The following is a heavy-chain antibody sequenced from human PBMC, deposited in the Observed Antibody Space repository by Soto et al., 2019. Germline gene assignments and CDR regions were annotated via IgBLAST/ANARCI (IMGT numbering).Heavy chain of an antibody. CDR3: ARGYSGYLAWSDP. CDR2: INAGNGNT. Sequence: ASVKVSCKASGYTFTSYAMHWVRQAPGQRLEWMGWINAGNGNTKYSQKYQGRVTITRDTSASTAYMELSSLRSEDTAVYYCARGYSGYLAWSDPWGQGTLVTVSS. J-gene: IGHJ5*02. V-gene: IGHV1-3*01. CDR1: GYTFTSYA. D-gene: IGHD5-12*01.